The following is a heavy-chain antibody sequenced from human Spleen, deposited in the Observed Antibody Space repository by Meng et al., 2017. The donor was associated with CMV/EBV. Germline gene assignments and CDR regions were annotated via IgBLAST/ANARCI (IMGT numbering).Heavy chain of an antibody. CDR1: GFTFGDFY. CDR2: ISNTGMTL. V-gene: IGHV3-11*04. J-gene: IGHJ6*02. D-gene: IGHD3-16*01. Sequence: GGSLRLSCAASGFTFGDFYMNWIRQAPGKGLEWISYISNTGMTLSYAKSVKGRFTVSRDNAKNSLYLQMDSLRVEDTAVYYCARAPRGSYYYGMDVWGQGTTVTVSS. CDR3: ARAPRGSYYYGMDV.